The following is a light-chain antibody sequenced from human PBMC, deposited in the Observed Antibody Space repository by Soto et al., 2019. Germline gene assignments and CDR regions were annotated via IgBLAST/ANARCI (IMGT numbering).Light chain of an antibody. CDR3: EPYGGSLPVN. Sequence: EIVLTQSPGTLSLSPGARATLSCRASQSVSSNYLAWYQQKPGLAPRLLIYGASSRATGIPDRFRGGGSGTDFTLTISRLEPEDFVVYYCEPYGGSLPVNFGQGTKLEIK. J-gene: IGKJ2*01. CDR1: QSVSSNY. V-gene: IGKV3-20*01. CDR2: GAS.